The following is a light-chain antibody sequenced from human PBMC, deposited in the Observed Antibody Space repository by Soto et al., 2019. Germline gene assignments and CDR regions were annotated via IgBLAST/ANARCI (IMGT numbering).Light chain of an antibody. CDR1: SSDVGGYNY. Sequence: QSALTQPASVSGSPGQSITISCTGTSSDVGGYNYVSWYQQYPGKAPKLMIYDVSNRPSGVSNRFSGSKSGNTAYLTISGLQAEDEADYYCSSYTSSSPDVFGTGTKLTVL. V-gene: IGLV2-14*01. J-gene: IGLJ1*01. CDR2: DVS. CDR3: SSYTSSSPDV.